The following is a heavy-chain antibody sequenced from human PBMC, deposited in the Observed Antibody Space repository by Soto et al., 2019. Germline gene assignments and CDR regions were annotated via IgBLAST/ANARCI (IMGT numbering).Heavy chain of an antibody. CDR3: ARVMCGGDCYPYYFDC. V-gene: IGHV5-51*01. CDR1: GYSFIRYW. Sequence: GESLKISCKGSGYSFIRYWFGWVREMPGKGLERMWIIHPGDSDTENSPSFQGQVTSSADQSISTAYLQWSSLKASDTAMYYCARVMCGGDCYPYYFDCWGQGTLVTVSS. J-gene: IGHJ4*02. D-gene: IGHD2-21*02. CDR2: IHPGDSDT.